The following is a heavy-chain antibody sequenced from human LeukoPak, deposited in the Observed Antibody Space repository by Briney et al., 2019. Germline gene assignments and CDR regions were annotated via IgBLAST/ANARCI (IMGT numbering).Heavy chain of an antibody. D-gene: IGHD6-19*01. CDR1: GGSFSGYY. CDR3: ARGHRYSSCWRPYYYYGMDV. Sequence: SETLSLTCAVYGGSFSGYYWSWIRQPPGKGLEWIGEINHSGSPNYNPSLKSRVTISVDTSKNQFSLKLSSVTAADTAVYYCARGHRYSSCWRPYYYYGMDVWGQGTTVTVSS. CDR2: INHSGSP. J-gene: IGHJ6*02. V-gene: IGHV4-34*01.